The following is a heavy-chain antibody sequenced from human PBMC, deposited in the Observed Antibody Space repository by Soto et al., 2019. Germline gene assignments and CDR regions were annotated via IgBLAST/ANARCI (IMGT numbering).Heavy chain of an antibody. J-gene: IGHJ5*02. CDR1: GYSISSGYY. CDR3: ARVGRDPMFDP. D-gene: IGHD1-26*01. CDR2: IYHSGST. Sequence: SETLSLTCAVSGYSISSGYYWGWIRLPPGKGLEWIASIYHSGSTYYNPSLKSRVTISLDTSKNHFSLKLSSVTAADTAVYYCARVGRDPMFDPWGQGTLVTVSS. V-gene: IGHV4-38-2*01.